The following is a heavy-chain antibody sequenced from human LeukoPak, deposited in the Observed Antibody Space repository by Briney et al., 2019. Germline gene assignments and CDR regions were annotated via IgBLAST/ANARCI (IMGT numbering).Heavy chain of an antibody. V-gene: IGHV3-7*03. Sequence: QSGGSLRLSCAASGFTFSSYWMSWVRQAPGKGLEWVANIKQDGSEKYYVDSVKGRFTISRDNAKNSLYLQMNSLRAEDTAVYYCARTAAEHYYYGMDVWGQGTTVTVSS. J-gene: IGHJ6*02. CDR1: GFTFSSYW. D-gene: IGHD6-13*01. CDR2: IKQDGSEK. CDR3: ARTAAEHYYYGMDV.